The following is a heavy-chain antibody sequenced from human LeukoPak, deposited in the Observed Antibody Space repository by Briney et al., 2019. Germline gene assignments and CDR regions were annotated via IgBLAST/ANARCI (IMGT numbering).Heavy chain of an antibody. CDR3: ARGGSGWYRYYFDY. Sequence: TLSLTCAVYGGSFSGYYWSWIREPPGKGGEGIGEINHSGRNKYNPSLKSRVTISVDTSKNQFSLKLSSVTAADTAVYYCARGGSGWYRYYFDYWGQGTLVTVSS. CDR1: GGSFSGYY. CDR2: INHSGRN. D-gene: IGHD6-19*01. V-gene: IGHV4-34*01. J-gene: IGHJ4*02.